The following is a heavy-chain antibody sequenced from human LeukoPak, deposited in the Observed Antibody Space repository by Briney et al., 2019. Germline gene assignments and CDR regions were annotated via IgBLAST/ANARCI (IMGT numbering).Heavy chain of an antibody. D-gene: IGHD3-22*01. J-gene: IGHJ4*02. CDR1: GFTFDDYA. CDR3: AKDIGFDYDSSGYVLGY. CDR2: ISGDGGST. V-gene: IGHV3-43*02. Sequence: PGGSLRLSCAASGFTFDDYAMHWVRQAPGKGLEWVSLISGDGGSTYYADSVKGRFTISRDNSKNSLYLQMNSLITEDTALYYCAKDIGFDYDSSGYVLGYWGQGTLVTVSS.